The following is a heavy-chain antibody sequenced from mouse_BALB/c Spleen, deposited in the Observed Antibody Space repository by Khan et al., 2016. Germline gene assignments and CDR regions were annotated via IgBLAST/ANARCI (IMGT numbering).Heavy chain of an antibody. CDR3: AIGGDYGGFAS. J-gene: IGHJ3*01. CDR2: INTYTGES. D-gene: IGHD2-13*01. V-gene: IGHV9-3-1*01. CDR1: GYTFTNYG. Sequence: QIQLVQSGPELKKPGETVKISCKASGYTFTNYGMNWVKQAPGKGLKWMGWINTYTGESTYADDFKGRFAISLQTSASTAYLQNNNLENEDTAAYFCAIGGDYGGFASWGQGTLVTVSA.